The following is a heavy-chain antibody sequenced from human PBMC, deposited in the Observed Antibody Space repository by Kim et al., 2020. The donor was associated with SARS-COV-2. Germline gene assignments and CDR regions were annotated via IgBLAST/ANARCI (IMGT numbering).Heavy chain of an antibody. CDR1: GGSISSGGYY. D-gene: IGHD1-1*01. Sequence: SETLSLTCTVSGGSISSGGYYWSWIRQHPGKGLEWIGYIYYSGSTYYNPSLKSRVTISVDTSKNQFALKLSSVTAADTAVYYCAGELEGWFAPWGQGTLVTVSS. CDR3: AGELEGWFAP. CDR2: IYYSGST. V-gene: IGHV4-31*03. J-gene: IGHJ5*02.